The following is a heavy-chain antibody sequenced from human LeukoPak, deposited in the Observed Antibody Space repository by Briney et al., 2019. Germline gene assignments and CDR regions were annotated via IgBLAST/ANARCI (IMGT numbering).Heavy chain of an antibody. Sequence: GRSLRLSCAASGFSFSDYGMHWVRQAPGRGLEWVAVILQDVSNKYYADSVRGRFTVSRDNSRNTLYLQMNSLTEEDTAVYYCAKDLDSSGHSFWGQGTLVTVSS. D-gene: IGHD3-22*01. CDR3: AKDLDSSGHSF. CDR2: ILQDVSNK. CDR1: GFSFSDYG. J-gene: IGHJ4*02. V-gene: IGHV3-30*18.